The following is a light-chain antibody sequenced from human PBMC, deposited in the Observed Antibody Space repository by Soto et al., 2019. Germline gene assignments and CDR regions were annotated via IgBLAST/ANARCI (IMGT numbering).Light chain of an antibody. CDR3: QQHINWPLT. CDR2: EVS. J-gene: IGKJ4*01. V-gene: IGKV3-11*01. Sequence: EIVLTQSPATLSLSPGERATLSCRAIQTVSSSLAWYQQKPGQAPRLLIYEVSNRATGIPARFSGSGSGAVFTLTISSLEPGDFALYYCQQHINWPLTFGGGTKV. CDR1: QTVSSS.